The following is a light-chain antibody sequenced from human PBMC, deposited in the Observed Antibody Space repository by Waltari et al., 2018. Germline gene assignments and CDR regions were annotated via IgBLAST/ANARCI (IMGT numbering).Light chain of an antibody. CDR3: TSYSGSDTVI. CDR2: EVT. V-gene: IGLV2-8*01. CDR1: SSDIGGYNY. J-gene: IGLJ2*01. Sequence: QSALTQPPSASGSPGQSVTISCTGTSSDIGGYNYVSWYQQHPGKAPKLMIYEVTERPPGVPDRFSVSKSGNTASLTVSGLRTEDEADYYCTSYSGSDTVIFGGGTKLTVL.